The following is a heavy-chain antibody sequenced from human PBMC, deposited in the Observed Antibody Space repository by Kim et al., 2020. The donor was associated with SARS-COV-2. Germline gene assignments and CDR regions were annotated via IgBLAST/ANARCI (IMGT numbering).Heavy chain of an antibody. CDR3: ARDDAVFAFDI. J-gene: IGHJ3*02. Sequence: IDDGGCVKGGFTSSRDKARNSLYLQMNSLRDEDTAVYYCARDDAVFAFDIWGQGTMVTVSS. CDR2: I. V-gene: IGHV3-48*02.